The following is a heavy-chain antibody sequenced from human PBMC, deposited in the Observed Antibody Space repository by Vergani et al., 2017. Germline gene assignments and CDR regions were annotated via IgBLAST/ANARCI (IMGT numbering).Heavy chain of an antibody. CDR2: ISSSGSIT. J-gene: IGHJ4*02. CDR1: GFTFSRYE. CDR3: AREITGMDTYYFDY. D-gene: IGHD5-18*01. V-gene: IGHV3-48*03. Sequence: EVQLVESGGGLVQPGGSLRLSCAVSGFTFSRYEMIWVRQAPGKGLEWVSYISSSGSITHYADSVKGRFTISSDNAKNSLYLQMNSLRAEDTAVYYCAREITGMDTYYFDYWGQGTLVTVSS.